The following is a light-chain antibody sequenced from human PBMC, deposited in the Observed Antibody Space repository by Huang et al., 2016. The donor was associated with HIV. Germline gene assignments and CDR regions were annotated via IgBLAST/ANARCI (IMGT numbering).Light chain of an antibody. CDR1: QNINDY. V-gene: IGKV1-39*01. CDR2: GAS. CDR3: QQSFSTLPYT. J-gene: IGKJ2*01. Sequence: DVQMTQSPSSLSASVGDRITITCRTSQNINDYVNWYHQRPGEAPKLIIYGASNLHSGVPSRFSGAGSGTVFILTVSDLQSEDVGTYYCQQSFSTLPYTFGQGTKLDIK.